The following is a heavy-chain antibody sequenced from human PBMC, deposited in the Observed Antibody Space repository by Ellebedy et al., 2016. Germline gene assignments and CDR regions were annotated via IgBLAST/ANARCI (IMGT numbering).Heavy chain of an antibody. CDR1: GFTFSNYW. J-gene: IGHJ5*02. CDR3: ARGGGGWFDP. D-gene: IGHD3-16*01. CDR2: IKQDGSEK. Sequence: GESLKISXAASGFTFSNYWMTWVRQAPGKGLEWVANIKQDGSEKYYVDSVKGRFTISRDNAKNSLYLQMNSLRVEDTAVYYCARGGGGWFDPWGQGTLVTVSS. V-gene: IGHV3-7*01.